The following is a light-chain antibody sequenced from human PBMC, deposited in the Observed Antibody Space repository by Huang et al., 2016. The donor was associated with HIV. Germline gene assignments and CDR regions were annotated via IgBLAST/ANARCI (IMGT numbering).Light chain of an antibody. CDR3: QQRGGWPPT. Sequence: EIVMTQSPATVSLSQGERATLSCWASQDVGSHLAWYQQKPGQPPRLLIYVVSNRATGIPARFSGSGSGTDFTLTVTSLEPEDFAVYYCQQRGGWPPTFGQGTRLEIK. CDR1: QDVGSH. V-gene: IGKV3-11*01. J-gene: IGKJ5*01. CDR2: VVS.